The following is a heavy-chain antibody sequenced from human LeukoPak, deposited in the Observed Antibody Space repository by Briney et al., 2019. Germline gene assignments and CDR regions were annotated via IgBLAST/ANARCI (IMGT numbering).Heavy chain of an antibody. V-gene: IGHV4-61*02. J-gene: IGHJ4*02. D-gene: IGHD3-3*01. Sequence: PSETLSLTCSVSGGPSRSSNYYWSWIRQPAGRGQEWIGRIYTSGSTNYNPSLKSRVAMSVDTSKNQFSLKLSSVTAADMAVYYCARGRITIFGVVIVDYWGQGTPVTVSS. CDR3: ARGRITIFGVVIVDY. CDR1: GGPSRSSNYY. CDR2: IYTSGST.